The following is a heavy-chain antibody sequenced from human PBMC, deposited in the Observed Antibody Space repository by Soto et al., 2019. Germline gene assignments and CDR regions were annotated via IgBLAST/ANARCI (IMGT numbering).Heavy chain of an antibody. V-gene: IGHV1-69*13. CDR3: AKVFTPLEEYYYDSSGYSNWFDP. D-gene: IGHD3-22*01. CDR1: GGTFSSYA. J-gene: IGHJ5*02. CDR2: IIPIFGTA. Sequence: GASVKVSCKASGGTFSSYAISWVRQAPGQGLEWMGGIIPIFGTANYAQKFQGRVTITADESTSTAYMELNSLRAEDTAVYYCAKVFTPLEEYYYDSSGYSNWFDPWGQGTLVTVSS.